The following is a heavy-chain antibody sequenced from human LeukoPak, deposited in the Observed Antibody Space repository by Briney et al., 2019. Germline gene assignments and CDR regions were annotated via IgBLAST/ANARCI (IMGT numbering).Heavy chain of an antibody. CDR2: IYYSGST. V-gene: IGHV4-30-4*01. CDR3: AAYYYDSSGYNWFDP. Sequence: SQTLSLTCTVSGGSISSGDYYWSWIRQPPGKGLEWIGYIYYSGSTYYNPSLKSRVTISVDTSKNQFSLKLSSVTAADTDVYYCAAYYYDSSGYNWFDPWGQGTLVTVSS. D-gene: IGHD3-22*01. CDR1: GGSISSGDYY. J-gene: IGHJ5*02.